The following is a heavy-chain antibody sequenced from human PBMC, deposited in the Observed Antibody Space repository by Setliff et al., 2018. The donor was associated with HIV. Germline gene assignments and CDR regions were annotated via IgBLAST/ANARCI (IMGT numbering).Heavy chain of an antibody. CDR3: ARGGRDAYNYEY. V-gene: IGHV3-53*01. Sequence: GGSLRLSCAASGFTVSSNDMSWVRKAPGKGLEWVSIIYSGGSTYYADSVKGRFTISRDNSKNTLYLQMNSLRAEDTAVSYCARGGRDAYNYEYWGQGTLVTVSS. CDR2: IYSGGST. CDR1: GFTVSSND. J-gene: IGHJ4*02. D-gene: IGHD5-12*01.